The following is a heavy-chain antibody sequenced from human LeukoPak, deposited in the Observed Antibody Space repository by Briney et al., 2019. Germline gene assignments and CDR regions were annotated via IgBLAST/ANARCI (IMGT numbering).Heavy chain of an antibody. J-gene: IGHJ2*01. Sequence: PSETLSLTCTVSGGSISSSSYYWGWIRQPPGKGLEWIGSIYYSGSTYYNPSLKSRVTISVDTSKNQFSLKLSSVTAADTAVYYCAREYCSSTSCPDWYFDLWGRGTLVTVSS. CDR2: IYYSGST. CDR1: GGSISSSSYY. CDR3: AREYCSSTSCPDWYFDL. D-gene: IGHD2-2*01. V-gene: IGHV4-39*07.